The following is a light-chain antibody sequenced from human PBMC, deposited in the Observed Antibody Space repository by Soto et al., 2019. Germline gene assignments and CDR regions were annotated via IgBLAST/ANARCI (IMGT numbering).Light chain of an antibody. CDR1: SSNIESNT. Sequence: QSVLTQPPSASGTPGQRVTISCSGSSSNIESNTVTWYQQLPGKAPKLVISRNDDRPSGVPYRFSGSTSGTSASLAISGLQSEDEADYYCAAWDDRLNGYVFGAGTKVTVL. J-gene: IGLJ1*01. V-gene: IGLV1-44*01. CDR3: AAWDDRLNGYV. CDR2: RND.